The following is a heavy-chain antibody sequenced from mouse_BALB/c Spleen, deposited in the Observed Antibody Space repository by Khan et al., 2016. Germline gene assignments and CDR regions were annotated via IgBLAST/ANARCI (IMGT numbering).Heavy chain of an antibody. Sequence: VRLQQSGAELVKPGASVKLSCTASGFNIKDTYMHWVKQRPEQGLEWIGRIDPANGNTKYDPKFQGKATITADTSSNTAYLQLSSLTSEDTAGYYCAIAVRFAYWGQGTLVTVSA. D-gene: IGHD2-14*01. J-gene: IGHJ3*01. CDR3: AIAVRFAY. CDR2: IDPANGNT. CDR1: GFNIKDTY. V-gene: IGHV14-3*02.